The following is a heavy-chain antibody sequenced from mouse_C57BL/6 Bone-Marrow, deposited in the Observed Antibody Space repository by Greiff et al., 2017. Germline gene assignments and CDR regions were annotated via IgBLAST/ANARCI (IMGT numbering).Heavy chain of an antibody. CDR3: AVGSYDYDGYWYFDV. J-gene: IGHJ1*03. Sequence: VQLHQPGAELVKPGASVKMSCKASGYTFTSYWITWVQPRPGQGLEWIGDIYPGSGSTNYNEKFKSKATLTVDTSSSTAYMQLSSLTSEDSSVYYCAVGSYDYDGYWYFDVGGTGTTVTVYS. D-gene: IGHD2-4*01. CDR1: GYTFTSYW. V-gene: IGHV1-55*01. CDR2: IYPGSGST.